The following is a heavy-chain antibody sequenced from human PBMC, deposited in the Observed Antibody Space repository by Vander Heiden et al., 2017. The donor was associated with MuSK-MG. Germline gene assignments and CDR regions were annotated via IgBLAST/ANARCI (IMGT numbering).Heavy chain of an antibody. V-gene: IGHV1-8*01. J-gene: IGHJ4*02. CDR1: GYTFTSYD. D-gene: IGHD3-9*01. Sequence: QVQLVQSGAEVKKPGASVKVSCKASGYTFTSYDINWVRQATGQGLEWMGWMNPNSGNTGYAQKFQGRVTMTRNTSISTAYMELSSLRSEDTAVYYCARGPLRYFDWLLPGPLDYWGQGTLVTVSS. CDR2: MNPNSGNT. CDR3: ARGPLRYFDWLLPGPLDY.